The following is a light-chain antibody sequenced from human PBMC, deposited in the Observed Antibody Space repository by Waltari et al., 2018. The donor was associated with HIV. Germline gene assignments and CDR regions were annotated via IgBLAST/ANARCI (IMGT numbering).Light chain of an antibody. CDR3: MQSIELPLT. CDR1: QSLLHSDGKTY. CDR2: EVS. V-gene: IGKV2D-29*01. Sequence: IVMTQTPLSLSVTPGQPASISCKSNQSLLHSDGKTYLYWYLQKAGQPPQLLINEVSTRFSGVPDRFRGGGTGTDFSLKISRVEAEDVGIYYCMQSIELPLTFGGGTKVEIK. J-gene: IGKJ4*01.